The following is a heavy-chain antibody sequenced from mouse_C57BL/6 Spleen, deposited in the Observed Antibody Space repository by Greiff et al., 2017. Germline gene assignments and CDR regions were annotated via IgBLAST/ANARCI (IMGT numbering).Heavy chain of an antibody. CDR3: ARLITTRYFDY. V-gene: IGHV1-53*01. J-gene: IGHJ2*01. CDR2: INPSNGGT. D-gene: IGHD2-4*01. CDR1: GYTFTSYW. Sequence: QVHVKQSGTELVKPGASAKLSCKASGYTFTSYWMHWVKQRPGQGLEWIGNINPSNGGTNYNEKFKSKTTLTVDKSSSTAYMQLSRLTSEDSAVYYCARLITTRYFDYWGQGTTLTVSS.